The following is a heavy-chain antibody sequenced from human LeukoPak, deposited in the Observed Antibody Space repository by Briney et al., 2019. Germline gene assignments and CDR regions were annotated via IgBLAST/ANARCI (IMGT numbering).Heavy chain of an antibody. Sequence: PGGSLTLSCAASGFNFITAAMTWVRQAPGKGLEWVSLIGSSGGSTYYAHSVKGRFTISRDNSNHTLSLQMNSLRVEDTAIYFCVKDIQLSTWGLGTMVTVSS. D-gene: IGHD5-24*01. CDR3: VKDIQLST. J-gene: IGHJ3*01. CDR2: IGSSGGST. V-gene: IGHV3-23*01. CDR1: GFNFITAA.